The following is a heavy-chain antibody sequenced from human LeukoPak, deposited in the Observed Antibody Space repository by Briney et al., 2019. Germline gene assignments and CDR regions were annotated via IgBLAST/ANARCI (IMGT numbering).Heavy chain of an antibody. CDR1: GFTFSSYW. CDR3: ARIWFGEFCFDY. Sequence: GGSLRLSCAASGFTFSSYWMSWVRQAPGKGLEWVANIKEDGSEKYYVDSVKGRFTISRDNAKNSLYLQMNSLRAEDTAIYYCARIWFGEFCFDYWGRGTLVTVSS. V-gene: IGHV3-7*01. CDR2: IKEDGSEK. D-gene: IGHD3-10*01. J-gene: IGHJ4*02.